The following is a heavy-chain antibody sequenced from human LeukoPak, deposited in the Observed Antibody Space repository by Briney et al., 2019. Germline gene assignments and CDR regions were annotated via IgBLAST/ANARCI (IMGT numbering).Heavy chain of an antibody. Sequence: PGGSLRLSCAASGFTFSSYWMSWVRKAQGQGLEWVANIKQDGSEKYYVDSVKGRFTISRDNTKTSLYLQMNSLRAEDTAVYYCAKNRMTDGLFWGQGTLVTVSS. D-gene: IGHD3-9*01. CDR2: IKQDGSEK. CDR3: AKNRMTDGLF. V-gene: IGHV3-7*01. CDR1: GFTFSSYW. J-gene: IGHJ4*02.